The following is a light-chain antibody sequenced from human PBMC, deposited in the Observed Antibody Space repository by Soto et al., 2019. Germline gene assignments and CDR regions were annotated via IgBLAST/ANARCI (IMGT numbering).Light chain of an antibody. CDR2: GAS. V-gene: IGKV3-20*01. Sequence: EIVLTQSPGTLSLSPEERATLSCRASQSVSSSYLAWYQQKPGQAPRLLIYGASSRATGIPDRFSGSGSGTDFTLTISRLEPEDFAVYYCQQYGSSPYTLGQGTKLEIK. CDR3: QQYGSSPYT. J-gene: IGKJ2*01. CDR1: QSVSSSY.